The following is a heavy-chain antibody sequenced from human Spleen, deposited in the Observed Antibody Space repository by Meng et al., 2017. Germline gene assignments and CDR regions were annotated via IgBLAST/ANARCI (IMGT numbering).Heavy chain of an antibody. CDR2: IYPGDSDT. D-gene: IGHD5-24*01. J-gene: IGHJ5*02. CDR3: ARHGQMATIPNWFDP. Sequence: GESLKISCKGSGYSFTSYWIGWVRQMPGKGLEWMGIIYPGDSDTRYSPSFQGQVTISADKSISTAYLQWSSLKASDTAMYYCARHGQMATIPNWFDPWGQGTLVTVSS. V-gene: IGHV5-51*01. CDR1: GYSFTSYW.